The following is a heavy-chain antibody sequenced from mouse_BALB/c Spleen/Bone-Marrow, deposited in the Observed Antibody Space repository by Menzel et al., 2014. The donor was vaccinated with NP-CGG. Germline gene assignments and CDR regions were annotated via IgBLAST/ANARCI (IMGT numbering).Heavy chain of an antibody. J-gene: IGHJ2*01. CDR2: INPSNGRT. CDR3: ARGGFDY. Sequence: QVQLQQSGAELVKPGASVKLSCKASGYTFTSYWMHWVKQRPGQGLEWIGEINPSNGRTYYNEKFKSKATLTVDKSSSTAYMQLSSLTSEDSAVYYRARGGFDYWSQGATLTVSS. CDR1: GYTFTSYW. V-gene: IGHV1S81*02.